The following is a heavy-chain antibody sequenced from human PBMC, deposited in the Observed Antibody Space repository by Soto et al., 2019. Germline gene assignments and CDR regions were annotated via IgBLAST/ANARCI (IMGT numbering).Heavy chain of an antibody. CDR3: AKHLSGWDDPTFDY. D-gene: IGHD6-19*01. CDR2: IFYSGST. J-gene: IGHJ4*02. V-gene: IGHV4-59*08. Sequence: SETLSLTCTVSGGSISSYYWSWIRQPPGKGLEWIGYIFYSGSTNHSPSLKSRVTISVDTSKNQFSLKLSSLTAADTAVYYCAKHLSGWDDPTFDYWGQGTLVTVSS. CDR1: GGSISSYY.